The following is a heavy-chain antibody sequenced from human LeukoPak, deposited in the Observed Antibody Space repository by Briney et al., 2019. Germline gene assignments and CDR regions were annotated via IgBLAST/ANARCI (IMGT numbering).Heavy chain of an antibody. J-gene: IGHJ5*02. D-gene: IGHD6-19*01. V-gene: IGHV4-39*07. CDR2: IYYSGST. Sequence: SETLSLTCTVSGGSISSSSYYWGWIRQPPGKGLEWIGSIYYSGSTYYNPSLKSRVTISVDTSKNQFSPKLSSVTAADTAVYYCARERRVAVAGTRWFDPWGQGTLVTVSS. CDR1: GGSISSSSYY. CDR3: ARERRVAVAGTRWFDP.